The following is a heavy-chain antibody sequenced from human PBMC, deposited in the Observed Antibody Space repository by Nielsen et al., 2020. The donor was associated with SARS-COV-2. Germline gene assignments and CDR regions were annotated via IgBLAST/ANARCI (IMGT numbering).Heavy chain of an antibody. CDR1: GFTFSNAW. CDR3: AGGVPPTGMLFDF. Sequence: ESLKISCAASGFTFSNAWMSWVRQSPGKGLEWIGQIGHSGNTNYNPSLKSRVTMSVDTSKRQFSLKLNSVTAADAADYYCAGGVPPTGMLFDFWGLGTRVIVSS. J-gene: IGHJ4*02. CDR2: IGHSGNT. V-gene: IGHV4-34*01. D-gene: IGHD1-1*01.